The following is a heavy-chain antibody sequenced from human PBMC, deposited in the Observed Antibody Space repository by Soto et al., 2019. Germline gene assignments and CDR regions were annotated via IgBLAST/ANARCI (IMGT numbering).Heavy chain of an antibody. CDR1: GFTFSSYG. V-gene: IGHV3-33*01. Sequence: VQLVESGGGVVQPGRSLRLSCAASGFTFSSYGMHWVRQAPGKGLEWVAVIWYDGSNKYYADSVKGRFTISRDNSKNTLYLQMNSLRAEDTAVYYCARALSSYAAFDYWGQGTLVTVSS. CDR3: ARALSSYAAFDY. D-gene: IGHD1-26*01. J-gene: IGHJ4*02. CDR2: IWYDGSNK.